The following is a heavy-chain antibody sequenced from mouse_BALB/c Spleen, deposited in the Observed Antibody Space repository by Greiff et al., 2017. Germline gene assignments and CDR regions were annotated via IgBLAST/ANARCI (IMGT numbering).Heavy chain of an antibody. CDR2: ISSGGGST. J-gene: IGHJ4*01. V-gene: IGHV5-12-1*01. Sequence: DVMLVESGGGLVKPGGSLKLSCAASGFAFSSYDMSWVRQTPEKRLEWVAYISSGGGSTYYPDTVKGRFTISRDNAKNTLYLQMSSLKSEDTAMYYCARPHYGAMDYWGQGTSVTVSS. CDR1: GFAFSSYD. D-gene: IGHD1-1*01. CDR3: ARPHYGAMDY.